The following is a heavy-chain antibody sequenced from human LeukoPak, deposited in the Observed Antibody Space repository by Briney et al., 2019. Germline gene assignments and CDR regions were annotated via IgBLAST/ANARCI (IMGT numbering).Heavy chain of an antibody. CDR1: GGSISSYY. Sequence: SETLSLTCTVSGGSISSYYWSWTRQPPGKGLEWIGYIYYSGSTNYNPSLKSRVTISVDTSKNQFSLKLSSVTAADTAVYYCARIRSSSTSSDYWGQGTLVTVSS. CDR3: ARIRSSSTSSDY. CDR2: IYYSGST. V-gene: IGHV4-59*08. D-gene: IGHD2-2*01. J-gene: IGHJ4*02.